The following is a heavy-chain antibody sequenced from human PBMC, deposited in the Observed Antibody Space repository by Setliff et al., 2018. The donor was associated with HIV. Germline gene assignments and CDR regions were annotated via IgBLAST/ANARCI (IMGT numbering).Heavy chain of an antibody. CDR3: TRVGGGDYFYSDAFDI. CDR2: IRSKTSGGTT. J-gene: IGHJ3*02. Sequence: PGGSLRLSCAASGFNFRNAWMTWVRQAPGKGLEWVSFIRSKTSGGTTEYAASVKGRFTISRDDSKSFAYLQMNSLKTEDTAVYYCTRVGGGDYFYSDAFDIWGQGTMVTVSS. V-gene: IGHV3-49*04. CDR1: GFNFRNAW. D-gene: IGHD3-22*01.